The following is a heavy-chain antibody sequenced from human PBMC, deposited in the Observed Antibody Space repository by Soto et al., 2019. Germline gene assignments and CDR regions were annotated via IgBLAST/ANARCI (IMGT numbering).Heavy chain of an antibody. CDR3: AREASILIPAAQPSRFDS. Sequence: ASVKVSCKGFGYSFMKYGINWVRQAPGQGLEWVGWISPYSGYTHSAQKFHGRLTLTTDTAASTAYMELRILRSADTALYYCAREASILIPAAQPSRFDSWGQGTLVTVSS. CDR1: GYSFMKYG. D-gene: IGHD2-2*01. J-gene: IGHJ4*02. CDR2: ISPYSGYT. V-gene: IGHV1-18*01.